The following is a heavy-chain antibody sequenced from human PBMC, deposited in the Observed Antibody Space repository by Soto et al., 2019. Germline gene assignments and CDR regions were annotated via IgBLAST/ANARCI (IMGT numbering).Heavy chain of an antibody. CDR1: GFTFSSYW. V-gene: IGHV3-7*01. Sequence: EVQLVESGGGLVQPGGSLRLSCAASGFTFSSYWMSWVRQAPGKGLEWVANIKQDGSEKYYVDSVKGRFTISRDNAKNSLYLQMNSLRAEVTAVYYCARDGTTSWFDPWGQGTLVTVSS. CDR3: ARDGTTSWFDP. J-gene: IGHJ5*02. CDR2: IKQDGSEK. D-gene: IGHD1-1*01.